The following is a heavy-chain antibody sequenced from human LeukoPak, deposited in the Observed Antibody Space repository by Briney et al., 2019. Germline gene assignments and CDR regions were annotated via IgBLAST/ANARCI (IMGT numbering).Heavy chain of an antibody. Sequence: PSETLSLTCTVSGASFSSSSYYWGWIRQPPGKGLEWITSIYYSGSTYYNPSLKSRVTISVDTSKNQFSLKLTSVTAADTAVYYCARGVNSGYFDYCGQGTLVTVSS. CDR2: IYYSGST. J-gene: IGHJ4*02. D-gene: IGHD1-26*01. CDR3: ARGVNSGYFDY. V-gene: IGHV4-39*07. CDR1: GASFSSSSYY.